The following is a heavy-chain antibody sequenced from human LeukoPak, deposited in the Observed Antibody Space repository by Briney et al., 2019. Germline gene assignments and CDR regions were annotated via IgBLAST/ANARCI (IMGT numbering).Heavy chain of an antibody. CDR2: ISGSGGST. CDR1: GFTSSSYA. D-gene: IGHD3-10*01. V-gene: IGHV3-23*01. CDR3: AKDALEYYYGSGSEFNY. J-gene: IGHJ4*02. Sequence: GGSLRLSCAASGFTSSSYAMSWVRQAPGKGLEWVSAISGSGGSTYYADSVKGRFTISRENSKNTLYLQMNSLRAEDTAVYYCAKDALEYYYGSGSEFNYWGQGTLVTVSS.